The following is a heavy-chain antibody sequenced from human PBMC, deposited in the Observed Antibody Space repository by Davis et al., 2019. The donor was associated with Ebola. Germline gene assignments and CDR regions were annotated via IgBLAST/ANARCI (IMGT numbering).Heavy chain of an antibody. CDR2: IRSRSSTI. D-gene: IGHD5-24*01. J-gene: IGHJ6*04. CDR1: GFTFGDHA. CDR3: AKVPRDGSVDLYYYGMDV. V-gene: IGHV3-48*01. Sequence: GGSLRLSCAASGFTFGDHAMSWFRQAPGKGLEWVSFIRSRSSTIYYAKSVEGRFTISRDDAKNSLYLQMNSLRPEDTAAYYCAKVPRDGSVDLYYYGMDVWGKGTTVTVSS.